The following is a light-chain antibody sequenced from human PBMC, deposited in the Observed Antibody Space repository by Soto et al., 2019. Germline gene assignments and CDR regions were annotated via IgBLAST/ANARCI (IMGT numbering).Light chain of an antibody. CDR2: GAI. CDR3: QQSYSTPGT. V-gene: IGKV1-39*01. Sequence: DIQMTQSPSSLSASVGDRVTITCRASQSVSKYLNWYQQNPGKAPKLLIYGAISLHSGVPSRFRGSGSGTYCTRTSSNLQPEDFASYYCQQSYSTPGTFGQGTKVEIK. CDR1: QSVSKY. J-gene: IGKJ1*01.